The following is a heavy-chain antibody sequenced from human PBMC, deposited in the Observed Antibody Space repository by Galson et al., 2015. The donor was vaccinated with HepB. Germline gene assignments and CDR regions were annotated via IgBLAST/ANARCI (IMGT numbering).Heavy chain of an antibody. CDR1: QYTFTTYD. Sequence: SVKVSCKASQYTFTTYDINWVRQATGQGLEWMGWMSPSSGDTGYAQKSQGRVTMTRDTTVSTAYMELTSLRSDDTAVYYCARGPPHYGFENWGQGTLVAVSS. V-gene: IGHV1-8*01. J-gene: IGHJ4*02. CDR3: ARGPPHYGFEN. D-gene: IGHD3-10*01. CDR2: MSPSSGDT.